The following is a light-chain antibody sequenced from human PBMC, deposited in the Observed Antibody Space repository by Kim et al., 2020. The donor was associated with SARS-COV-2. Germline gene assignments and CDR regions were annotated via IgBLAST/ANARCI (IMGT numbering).Light chain of an antibody. CDR2: TAS. CDR3: QKYSSGPPT. J-gene: IGKJ4*01. Sequence: GTVGNKVTTPCRGSQGISKYLTQYQQKPGTVPYLLIYTASTLQSGVPSRFSGSGSGTDFTITISSLQPEDVATYYCQKYSSGPPTFGGGTKVDIK. CDR1: QGISKY. V-gene: IGKV1-27*01.